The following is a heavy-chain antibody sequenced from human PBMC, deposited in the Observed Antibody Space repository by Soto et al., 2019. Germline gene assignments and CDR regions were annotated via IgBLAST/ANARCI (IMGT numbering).Heavy chain of an antibody. V-gene: IGHV1-18*04. CDR1: GYTFTSYG. CDR3: ARDHSPGQYNWNAQDAFDI. CDR2: ISDYNGNT. D-gene: IGHD1-20*01. J-gene: IGHJ3*02. Sequence: ASVKVSCKASGYTFTSYGISWVRQAPAQGLEWMGWISDYNGNTNYAQKLQGRVTMTTDTSTSTAYMELRSLRSDDTAVYYCARDHSPGQYNWNAQDAFDIWGQGTMVTVSS.